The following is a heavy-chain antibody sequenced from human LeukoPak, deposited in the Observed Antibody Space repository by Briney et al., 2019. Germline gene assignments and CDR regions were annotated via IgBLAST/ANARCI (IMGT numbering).Heavy chain of an antibody. D-gene: IGHD3-22*01. Sequence: GGSLRLSCAASGFTLSSYSMNWVRQAPGKGLEWVSYISSSSTIYYADSVKGRFTISRDNAKNSLYLQMNSLRAEDTAVYYCARGVWGSGKYYYDSSGYYMDVWGKGTTVTVSS. V-gene: IGHV3-48*01. CDR2: ISSSSTI. CDR3: ARGVWGSGKYYYDSSGYYMDV. J-gene: IGHJ6*03. CDR1: GFTLSSYS.